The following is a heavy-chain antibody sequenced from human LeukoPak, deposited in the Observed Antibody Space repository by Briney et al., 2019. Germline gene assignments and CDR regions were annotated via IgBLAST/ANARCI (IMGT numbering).Heavy chain of an antibody. CDR1: GGSFSGYY. Sequence: SETLSLTCAVYGGSFSGYYWSWIRQPPGKGLEWIGEINHSGSTNYNPSLKSRVTISVDTSKNQFSLKLSSVTAADTAVYYCAREGGITMTEFDPWGQGTLVTVPS. CDR2: INHSGST. CDR3: AREGGITMTEFDP. V-gene: IGHV4-34*01. D-gene: IGHD3-22*01. J-gene: IGHJ5*02.